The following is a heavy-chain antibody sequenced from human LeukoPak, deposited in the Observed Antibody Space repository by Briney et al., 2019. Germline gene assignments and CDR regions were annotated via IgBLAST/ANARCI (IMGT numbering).Heavy chain of an antibody. V-gene: IGHV3-30-3*01. CDR3: ARDRDYHFDY. CDR1: GFTFSSYA. Sequence: GGSLRLSCAASGFTFSSYAMSWVRQAPGKGLEWVAVISYDGSNKYYADSVKGRFTISRDNSKNTLYLQMNSLRAEDTAVYYCARDRDYHFDYWGQGTLVTVSS. J-gene: IGHJ4*02. CDR2: ISYDGSNK. D-gene: IGHD3-16*01.